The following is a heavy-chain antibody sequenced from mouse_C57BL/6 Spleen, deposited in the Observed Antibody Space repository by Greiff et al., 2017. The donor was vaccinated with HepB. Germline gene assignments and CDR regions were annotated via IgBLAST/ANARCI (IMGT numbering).Heavy chain of an antibody. CDR2: IDPSDSET. J-gene: IGHJ2*01. CDR1: GYTFTSYW. D-gene: IGHD3-3*01. V-gene: IGHV1-52*01. Sequence: VQLRQPGAELVRPGSSVKLSCKASGYTFTSYWMHWVKQRPIQGLEWIGNIDPSDSETHYNQKFKDKATLTVDKSSSTAYMQLSSLTSEDSAVYYCARRRGRGFDYWGQGTTLTVSS. CDR3: ARRRGRGFDY.